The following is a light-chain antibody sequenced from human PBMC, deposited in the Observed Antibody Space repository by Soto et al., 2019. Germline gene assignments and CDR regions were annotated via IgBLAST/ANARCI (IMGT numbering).Light chain of an antibody. Sequence: EIVLTQSPDTLSLPPGERATLSCRASQSVSNYLAWYQQKPGQAPRLLIYDASNRATGIPARFSGGGSGTDFTLTISSLEPEDFAVYYCHQRSNWPPWTFGQGTKVDIK. V-gene: IGKV3-11*01. CDR1: QSVSNY. CDR2: DAS. J-gene: IGKJ1*01. CDR3: HQRSNWPPWT.